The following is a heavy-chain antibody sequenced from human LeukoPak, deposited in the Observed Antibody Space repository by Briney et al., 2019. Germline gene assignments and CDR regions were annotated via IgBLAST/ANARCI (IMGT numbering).Heavy chain of an antibody. CDR2: INSDGSST. CDR1: GFTFSSYW. Sequence: GGSLRLSCAASGFTFSSYWMHWVRHAPGKGLVWVSRINSDGSSTSYADSVKGRFTISRDNAKNTLYLQMNSLRAEDTAVYYCASGYVSDYYGSGSYVPPYYYYGMDVWGQGTTVTVSS. CDR3: ASGYVSDYYGSGSYVPPYYYYGMDV. D-gene: IGHD3-10*01. J-gene: IGHJ6*02. V-gene: IGHV3-74*01.